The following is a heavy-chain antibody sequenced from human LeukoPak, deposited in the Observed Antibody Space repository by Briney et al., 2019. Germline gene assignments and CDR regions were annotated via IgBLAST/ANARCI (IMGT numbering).Heavy chain of an antibody. CDR1: GFSISTYW. Sequence: GGSLRLSCAASGFSISTYWMHWVRQAQGKGPVWVSSINTDGSSTYYADSVKGRFTISRDNAKNTLYLQMNSLRAEDTAVYYCARVSTTLTGWGQGTLVTVSS. D-gene: IGHD1-14*01. V-gene: IGHV3-74*01. CDR2: INTDGSST. CDR3: ARVSTTLTG. J-gene: IGHJ4*02.